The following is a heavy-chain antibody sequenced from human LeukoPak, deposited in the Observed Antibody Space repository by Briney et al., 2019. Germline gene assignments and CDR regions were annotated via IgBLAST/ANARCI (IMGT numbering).Heavy chain of an antibody. Sequence: ASAKVSCKASGYTFTSYGISWVRQAPGQGLEWMGWISAYNGNTNYAQKLQGRVTMTTDTSTSTAYMELRSLRSDDTAVYYCARDLVGGTVTTRGLGWFDPWGQGTLVTVSS. J-gene: IGHJ5*02. V-gene: IGHV1-18*01. CDR3: ARDLVGGTVTTRGLGWFDP. D-gene: IGHD4-17*01. CDR1: GYTFTSYG. CDR2: ISAYNGNT.